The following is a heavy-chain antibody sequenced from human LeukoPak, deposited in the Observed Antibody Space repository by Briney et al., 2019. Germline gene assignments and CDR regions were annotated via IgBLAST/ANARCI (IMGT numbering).Heavy chain of an antibody. CDR1: GYTFTGYY. CDR3: ARDSFAPPRYSSSWHFDY. Sequence: GASVKVSCKASGYTFTGYYMHWVRQAPGQGLEWMGWINPNSGGTNYAQKFQGRVTMTRDTSISTAYMELSRLRSDDTAVYYCARDSFAPPRYSSSWHFDYWGQGTLVTVSS. D-gene: IGHD6-13*01. J-gene: IGHJ4*02. CDR2: INPNSGGT. V-gene: IGHV1-2*02.